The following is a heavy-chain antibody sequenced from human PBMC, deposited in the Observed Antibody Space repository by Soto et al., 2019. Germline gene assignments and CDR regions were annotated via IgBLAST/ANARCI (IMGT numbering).Heavy chain of an antibody. CDR2: IYYSGST. J-gene: IGHJ5*02. Sequence: QLQLQESGPGLVKPSETLSLTCTVSGGSISSSSYYWGWIRQPPGKGLEWIGSIYYSGSTYYNPSLKSRVTISVDTSKNQFSLKLSSVTAADTAVYYCARDVRIAAAAPWFDPWGQGTLVTVSS. D-gene: IGHD6-13*01. V-gene: IGHV4-39*02. CDR3: ARDVRIAAAAPWFDP. CDR1: GGSISSSSYY.